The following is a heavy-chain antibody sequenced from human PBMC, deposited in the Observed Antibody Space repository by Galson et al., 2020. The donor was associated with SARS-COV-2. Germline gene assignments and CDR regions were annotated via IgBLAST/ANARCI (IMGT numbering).Heavy chain of an antibody. V-gene: IGHV4-59*01. J-gene: IGHJ5*02. CDR1: GASISSYY. CDR3: ASLNPYRT. CDR2: VSYSGGA. D-gene: IGHD3-16*02. Sequence: SETLSLTCTVSGASISSYYWSWIRQPPGKGLEWIGFVSYSGGANSNPSLKSRVTISVDTSKNQFSLKLTSVTTADTAVYYCASLNPYRTWAQRALVTPSS.